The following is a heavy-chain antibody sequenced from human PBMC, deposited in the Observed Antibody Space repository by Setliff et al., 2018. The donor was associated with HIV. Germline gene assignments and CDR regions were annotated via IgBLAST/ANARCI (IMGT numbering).Heavy chain of an antibody. CDR2: IDWDDDK. CDR3: VRMISYSPYFDY. CDR1: GFSLSTSGMC. D-gene: IGHD1-26*01. V-gene: IGHV2-70*11. Sequence: SGPTLVNPPQTLTLTCTFSGFSLSTSGMCVSWIRQPPGKALEWLARIDWDDDKYYSTSLKTRLTTSKDTSKNQVVLKMTNMDPVDTATYYCVRMISYSPYFDYWGQGTLVTVSS. J-gene: IGHJ4*02.